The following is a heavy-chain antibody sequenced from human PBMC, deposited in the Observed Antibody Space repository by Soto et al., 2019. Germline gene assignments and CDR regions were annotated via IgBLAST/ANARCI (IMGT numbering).Heavy chain of an antibody. D-gene: IGHD3-22*01. V-gene: IGHV5-51*01. CDR3: ARPYYYDSSGYLDDAFDI. J-gene: IGHJ3*02. CDR2: IYPGDSDT. CDR1: GYSFTSYW. Sequence: PGESLKISCKGSGYSFTSYWIGWVRQMPGKGLEWMGIIYPGDSDTRYSPSFQGQVTISADKSISTAYLQWSSLEASDTAMYYCARPYYYDSSGYLDDAFDIWGQGTMVTVS.